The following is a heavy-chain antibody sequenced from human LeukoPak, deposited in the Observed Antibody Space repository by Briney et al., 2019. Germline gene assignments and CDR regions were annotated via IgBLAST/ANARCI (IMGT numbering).Heavy chain of an antibody. CDR3: ARGGDWGSFDS. J-gene: IGHJ4*02. Sequence: PGGSLRLSCAASGFTFSNYWMSWVRQAPGKGLEWVANIREDGNDKYYVDSVKGRFTISRDNAKNSLYLQMNSLRAEDTAVYFCARGGDWGSFDSWGQETLVTVSS. CDR1: GFTFSNYW. V-gene: IGHV3-7*01. D-gene: IGHD2-21*02. CDR2: IREDGNDK.